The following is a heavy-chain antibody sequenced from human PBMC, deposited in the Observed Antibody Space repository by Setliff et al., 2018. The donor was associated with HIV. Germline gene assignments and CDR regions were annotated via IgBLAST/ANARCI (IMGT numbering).Heavy chain of an antibody. CDR1: GYSISSGYY. CDR3: ARSLSNSELYYYYYMDV. CDR2: IYHSGST. Sequence: SETLSLTCAVSGYSISSGYYWGWIRQPPGKGLEWIGTIYHSGSTYYNPSLKSRVTISVDTSKNQFSLKLSSVTAADTAVYYCARSLSNSELYYYYYMDVWGKGTTVTVSS. D-gene: IGHD4-4*01. J-gene: IGHJ6*03. V-gene: IGHV4-38-2*01.